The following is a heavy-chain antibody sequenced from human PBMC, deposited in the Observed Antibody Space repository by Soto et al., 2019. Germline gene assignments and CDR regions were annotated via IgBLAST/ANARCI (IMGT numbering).Heavy chain of an antibody. J-gene: IGHJ4*02. D-gene: IGHD5-18*01. CDR3: AREVGGYRYGPSPAFGY. V-gene: IGHV1-69*12. CDR1: GGTFSSYA. Sequence: QVQLVQSGAEVKKPGSSVKVSCKASGGTFSSYAISWVRQAPGQGLEWMGGIIPIFGTANYAQKFQGRVTIPAHEPTSTAYMELSSLSSEDTAVYYCAREVGGYRYGPSPAFGYWGQGTLVTVSS. CDR2: IIPIFGTA.